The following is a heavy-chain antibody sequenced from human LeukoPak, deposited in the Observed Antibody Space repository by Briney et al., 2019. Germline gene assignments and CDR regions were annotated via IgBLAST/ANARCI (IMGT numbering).Heavy chain of an antibody. CDR2: TYHSGST. D-gene: IGHD2-2*02. CDR3: ARGPYCSSTSCYTNWFDP. CDR1: GGSISSSNW. V-gene: IGHV4-4*02. Sequence: PSETLSLTCTVSGGSISSSNWWSWVRQPPGKGLEWIGETYHSGSTNYNPSLKSRVTISVDTSKNQFSLKLSSVTAADTAVYYCARGPYCSSTSCYTNWFDPWGQGTLVTVSS. J-gene: IGHJ5*02.